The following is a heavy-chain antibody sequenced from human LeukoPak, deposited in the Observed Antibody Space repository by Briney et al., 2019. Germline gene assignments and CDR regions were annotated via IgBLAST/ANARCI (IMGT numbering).Heavy chain of an antibody. J-gene: IGHJ4*02. Sequence: SETLSLTCTVSGGSISSSSHYWGWIRQPPGKGLEWIGSIYYSGSTYYNPSLKSRVTISVDTSKNQFSLKLSSVTAADTAVYYCARCYYDSSGYYGFDYWGQGTLVTVSS. V-gene: IGHV4-39*01. CDR2: IYYSGST. D-gene: IGHD3-22*01. CDR3: ARCYYDSSGYYGFDY. CDR1: GGSISSSSHY.